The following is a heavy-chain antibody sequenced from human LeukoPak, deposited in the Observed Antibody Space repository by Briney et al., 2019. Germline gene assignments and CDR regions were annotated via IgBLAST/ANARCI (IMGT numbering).Heavy chain of an antibody. Sequence: SQTPSLTCAISGDSVSSNSVTWNWIRQSPSRGLEWLGRTHYRSTWYNDYAVSVRGRITVNPDTSKNQFSLKLSSVTAADTAVYYCVLGSSGWLYFQHWGQGTLVTVSS. V-gene: IGHV6-1*01. CDR2: THYRSTWYN. D-gene: IGHD6-19*01. CDR1: GDSVSSNSVT. J-gene: IGHJ1*01. CDR3: VLGSSGWLYFQH.